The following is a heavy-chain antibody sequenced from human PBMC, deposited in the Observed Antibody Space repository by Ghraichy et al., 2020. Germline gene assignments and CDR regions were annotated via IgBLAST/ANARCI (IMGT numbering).Heavy chain of an antibody. V-gene: IGHV3-7*01. D-gene: IGHD6-19*01. CDR2: IKKDGSEK. CDR1: GFTFSSYW. J-gene: IGHJ4*02. CDR3: ARLYSSGWYGPDY. Sequence: SCAASGFTFSSYWMSWVRQAPGKGLEWVANIKKDGSEKYYVDSVKGRFTISRDIAKNSLYLQMNSLRAEDTAVYYCARLYSSGWYGPDYWGQGTLVTVSS.